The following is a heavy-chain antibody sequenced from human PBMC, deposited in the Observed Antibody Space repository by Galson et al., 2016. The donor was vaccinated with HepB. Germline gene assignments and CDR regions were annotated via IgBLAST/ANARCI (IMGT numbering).Heavy chain of an antibody. CDR3: VRVRADYGGNMPDAFDI. Sequence: SLRLSCAASGFTFSSYGMHWVRQAPGKGLEWVAVISYDGSNKYYADSVKGRFTISRDNSKNTLYLQMNSLRAEDTAVYYCVRVRADYGGNMPDAFDIWGQGTMVTVSS. J-gene: IGHJ3*02. CDR2: ISYDGSNK. D-gene: IGHD4-23*01. V-gene: IGHV3-30*03. CDR1: GFTFSSYG.